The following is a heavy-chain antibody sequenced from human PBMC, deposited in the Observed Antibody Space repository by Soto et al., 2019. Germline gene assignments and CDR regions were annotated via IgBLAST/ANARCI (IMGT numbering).Heavy chain of an antibody. CDR2: INHSGST. V-gene: IGHV4-34*01. CDR3: ARERRITMVRGKNYMDV. D-gene: IGHD3-10*01. Sequence: SETLSLTCAVYGGSFSGYYWSRIRQPPGKGLEWIGEINHSGSTNYNPSLKSRVTISVDASKNQFSLKLSSVTAADTAVYYCARERRITMVRGKNYMDVWGKGTTVTVSS. J-gene: IGHJ6*03. CDR1: GGSFSGYY.